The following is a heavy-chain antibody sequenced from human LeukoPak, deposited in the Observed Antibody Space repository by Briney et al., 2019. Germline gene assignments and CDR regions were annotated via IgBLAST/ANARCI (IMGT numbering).Heavy chain of an antibody. CDR1: GFTFSSYT. Sequence: GGSLRLSCAASGFTFSSYTMHWVRQAPGKGLEYVSAISSNGGSTYYANSVKGRFTISRDNSKNTLYLQMGSLRAEDMAVYYCARGLRLRFLGWSPQSYFDYWGQGTLVTVSS. CDR3: ARGLRLRFLGWSPQSYFDY. D-gene: IGHD3-3*01. V-gene: IGHV3-64*01. CDR2: ISSNGGST. J-gene: IGHJ4*02.